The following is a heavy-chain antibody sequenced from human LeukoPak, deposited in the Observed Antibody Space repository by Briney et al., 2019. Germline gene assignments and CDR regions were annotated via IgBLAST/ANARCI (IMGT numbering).Heavy chain of an antibody. CDR2: IYYSGST. D-gene: IGHD6-19*01. J-gene: IGHJ4*02. CDR1: GGSISSYY. Sequence: SETLSLTCTVSGGSISSYYWSWIRQPPGKGLEWTGYIYYSGSTNYNPSLKSRVTISVDTSKNQFSLRLSSVTAADTAVYYCARGEIAVAGTFETFDYWGQGTLVTVSS. CDR3: ARGEIAVAGTFETFDY. V-gene: IGHV4-59*01.